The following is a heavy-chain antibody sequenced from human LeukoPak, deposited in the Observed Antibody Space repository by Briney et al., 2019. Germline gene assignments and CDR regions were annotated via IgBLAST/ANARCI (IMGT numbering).Heavy chain of an antibody. D-gene: IGHD2-15*01. CDR3: ARGGGSLDY. Sequence: PSETLSLTCTVSGGSISSYHWSWIRQPPGKGLEWIGYIYYSGSTKYNPSLESRVTISVDTSKNQFSLKLSSVTAADTAVYYCARGGGSLDYWGQGALVTVSS. CDR1: GGSISSYH. J-gene: IGHJ4*02. CDR2: IYYSGST. V-gene: IGHV4-59*12.